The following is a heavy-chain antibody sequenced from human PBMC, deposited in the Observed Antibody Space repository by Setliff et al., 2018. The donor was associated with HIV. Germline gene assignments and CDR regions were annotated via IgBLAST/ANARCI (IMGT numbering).Heavy chain of an antibody. V-gene: IGHV4-34*01. D-gene: IGHD6-13*01. J-gene: IGHJ6*03. CDR3: ARVSCSIWYSIPRYYYDSMDV. CDR1: GGYFSGYC. Sequence: PSETLSLTCAVYGGYFSGYCWSWIRQPPGKGLEWIGEIQHSGRINYNPSLRSRVTTSVDTSKNQLSLGLRSVTAADMAVYYCARVSCSIWYSIPRYYYDSMDVWGNGTTVTVSS. CDR2: IQHSGRI.